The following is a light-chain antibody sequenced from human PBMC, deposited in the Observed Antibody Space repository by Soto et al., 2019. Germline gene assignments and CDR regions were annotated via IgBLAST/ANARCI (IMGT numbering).Light chain of an antibody. Sequence: EIVLTQCPGTLSLSPGERATLSCRASQSVSNNYLAWYQQKTGQAPRLLLYGASTRDTGIPARFSGSGSGTEFTLPLSRLQPEDVETYYCQKYNSDPRTFGQGTKVDI. J-gene: IGKJ1*01. CDR3: QKYNSDPRT. CDR2: GAS. V-gene: IGKV3-20*01. CDR1: QSVSNNY.